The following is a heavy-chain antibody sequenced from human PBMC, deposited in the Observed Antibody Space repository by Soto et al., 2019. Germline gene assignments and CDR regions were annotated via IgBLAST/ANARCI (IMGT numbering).Heavy chain of an antibody. V-gene: IGHV5-51*01. CDR3: ARLPRDCNKTSCYYADH. CDR2: MCPGDSDT. D-gene: IGHD3-22*01. J-gene: IGHJ4*02. Sequence: GASLKISCRGSGYDFNTNWFGWVRQLPGRGLEWVGIMCPGDSDTRHLPSLQGHVTLSADVTVSTAFLQWRSLKTTDSGMYFCARLPRDCNKTSCYYADHWGQGTSVTVSS. CDR1: GYDFNTNW.